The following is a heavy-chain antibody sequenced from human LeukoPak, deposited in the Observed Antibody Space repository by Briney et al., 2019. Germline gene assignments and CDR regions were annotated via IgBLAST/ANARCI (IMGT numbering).Heavy chain of an antibody. D-gene: IGHD1-26*01. J-gene: IGHJ5*02. Sequence: PSQTLSLTCTVSGGSISSYYWSWIRQPAGKGLEWIGRIYTSGSTNYNPSLKSGVTMSVAPSKSPFSLQLSSVTAADTAVYSCARVVAYLVGATGSWFDPWGQGTLVTVSP. CDR2: IYTSGST. CDR1: GGSISSYY. CDR3: ARVVAYLVGATGSWFDP. V-gene: IGHV4-4*07.